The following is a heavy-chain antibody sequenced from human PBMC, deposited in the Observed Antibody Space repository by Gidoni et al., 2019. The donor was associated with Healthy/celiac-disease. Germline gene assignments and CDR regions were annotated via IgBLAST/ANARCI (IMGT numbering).Heavy chain of an antibody. CDR2: ISSSGSTI. CDR3: ARDFGFWSGYYYGMDV. Sequence: EVQLVESGGGLVQPGGSLRLSCAASGFTFIRYEMNWVRQAPGKGLEWVSYISSSGSTIYYADSVKGRFTISRDNAKNSLYLQMNSLRAEDTAVYYCARDFGFWSGYYYGMDVWGQGTTVTVSS. V-gene: IGHV3-48*03. D-gene: IGHD3-3*01. J-gene: IGHJ6*02. CDR1: GFTFIRYE.